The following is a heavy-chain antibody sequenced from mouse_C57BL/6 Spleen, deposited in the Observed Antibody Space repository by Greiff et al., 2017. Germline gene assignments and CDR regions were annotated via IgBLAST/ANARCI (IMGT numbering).Heavy chain of an antibody. Sequence: QVQLQQSGAELVRPGTSVKVSCKASGYAFTNYLIEWVKQRPGQGLEWIGVINPGSGGTNYNEKFKGKATLTADKSSSTAYMQRSSLTSEDSAVYFCARRLTGTRDVCAYWGQGTLVTVSA. CDR3: ARRLTGTRDVCAY. CDR1: GYAFTNYL. CDR2: INPGSGGT. D-gene: IGHD4-1*01. J-gene: IGHJ3*01. V-gene: IGHV1-54*01.